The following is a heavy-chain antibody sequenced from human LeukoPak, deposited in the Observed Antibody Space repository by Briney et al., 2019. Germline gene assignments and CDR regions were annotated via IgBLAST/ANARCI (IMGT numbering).Heavy chain of an antibody. Sequence: GASVKVSCKASGYTFTSYGISWMRQAPGQGLEWMGWISAYNGNTNYAQKLQGRVTMTTDTSTSTAYMELRSLRSDDTAVYYCARGYYYDSSGYDDYWGQGTLVTVSS. D-gene: IGHD3-22*01. CDR1: GYTFTSYG. J-gene: IGHJ4*02. CDR2: ISAYNGNT. V-gene: IGHV1-18*01. CDR3: ARGYYYDSSGYDDY.